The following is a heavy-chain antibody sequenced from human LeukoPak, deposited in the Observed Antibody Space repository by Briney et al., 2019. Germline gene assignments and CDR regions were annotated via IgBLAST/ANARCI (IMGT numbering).Heavy chain of an antibody. Sequence: ETLSLTCTVSGGSISSSSYYWGWIRQPPGKGLEWVSYISSSSSTVYYADSVKGRFTISRDNAKNSLYLQMNSLRDEDTAVYYCARAEPYSSSWFASFGYWGQGTLVTVSS. CDR1: GGSISSSS. CDR2: ISSSSSTV. V-gene: IGHV3-48*02. J-gene: IGHJ4*02. D-gene: IGHD6-13*01. CDR3: ARAEPYSSSWFASFGY.